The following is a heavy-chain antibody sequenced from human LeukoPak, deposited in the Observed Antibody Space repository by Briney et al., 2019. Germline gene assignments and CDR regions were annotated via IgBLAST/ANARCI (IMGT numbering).Heavy chain of an antibody. CDR3: AKERVPDNYYYYYMDV. D-gene: IGHD3-10*02. Sequence: PGGSLRLSCAASGFTFSSYAMSWVRQAPGKGLEWVSAISGSGGSTYYADSVKGRFTISRDNSKNMLYLQMNSLRAEDTAVYYCAKERVPDNYYYYYMDVWGKGTTVTVSS. V-gene: IGHV3-23*01. CDR2: ISGSGGST. J-gene: IGHJ6*03. CDR1: GFTFSSYA.